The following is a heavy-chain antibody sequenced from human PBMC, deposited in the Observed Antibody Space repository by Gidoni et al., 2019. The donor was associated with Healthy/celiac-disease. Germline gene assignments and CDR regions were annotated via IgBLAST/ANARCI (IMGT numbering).Heavy chain of an antibody. CDR2: IYYSGCT. V-gene: IGHV4-30-4*01. Sequence: QVQLQESGPGLVQPSQTLSLTCTVSGGSLSSGDYYWRWIRPPPGKGLEWIGYIYYSGCTYYNPSLKSRVTISVDTSKNQFSLKLSSVTAADTAVYYCARVPHRDDGSDYWGQGTLGTVSS. D-gene: IGHD1-26*01. CDR3: ARVPHRDDGSDY. CDR1: GGSLSSGDYY. J-gene: IGHJ4*02.